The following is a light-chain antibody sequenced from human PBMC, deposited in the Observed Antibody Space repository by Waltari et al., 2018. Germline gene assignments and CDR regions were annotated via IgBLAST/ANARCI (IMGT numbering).Light chain of an antibody. Sequence: DVVMTQSPLSLSVTPGQSASMTCRSSQSLLHSTGNTYLRWNLQQPGQPPRRLFYKIPNRDSGVPDRFSGSGAGTDFTLKISTVEAEDVGVYYCMQGTYLPYSFGQGTEVEIK. CDR3: MQGTYLPYS. CDR2: KIP. V-gene: IGKV2-30*02. J-gene: IGKJ2*03. CDR1: QSLLHSTGNTY.